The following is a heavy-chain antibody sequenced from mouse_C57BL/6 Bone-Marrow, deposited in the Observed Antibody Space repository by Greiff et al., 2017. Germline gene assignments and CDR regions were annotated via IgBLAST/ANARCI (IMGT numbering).Heavy chain of an antibody. J-gene: IGHJ1*03. CDR1: GYTFTSYW. CDR2: IYPGNSDT. D-gene: IGHD1-1*01. CDR3: THYGSSFYWYFDV. V-gene: IGHV1-5*01. Sequence: EVQLQQSGTVLARPGASVKMSCKTSGYTFTSYWMHWVKQRPGQGLEWIGAIYPGNSDTSYNQKFKGKAKLTAVTSASTAYMELSSLTNEDSAVYCCTHYGSSFYWYFDVWGTGTTVTVSS.